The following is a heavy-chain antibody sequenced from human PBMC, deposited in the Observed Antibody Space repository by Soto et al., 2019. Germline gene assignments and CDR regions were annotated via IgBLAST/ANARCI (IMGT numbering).Heavy chain of an antibody. CDR3: ARDIGDQTSRWTDAFDI. V-gene: IGHV3-33*08. CDR1: GFTFSSYA. J-gene: IGHJ3*02. Sequence: XVSLRLSCAASGFTFSSYAMHWVRQAPGKGLEWVAVIWYDGTNKYYVDSVKGRFTISKDNSKNTLYLQMNSLRAEDTAIYYCARDIGDQTSRWTDAFDIWGQGTMVTVSS. CDR2: IWYDGTNK. D-gene: IGHD6-13*01.